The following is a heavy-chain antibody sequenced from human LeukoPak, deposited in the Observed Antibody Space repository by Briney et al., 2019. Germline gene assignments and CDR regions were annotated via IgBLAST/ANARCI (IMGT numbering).Heavy chain of an antibody. Sequence: PSETLSLTCTVSGGTISSYYWNWIRQPPEKGLEWIGYIHYSGSTKYNPSLKSRVTISVDTSKNQFSLKLSSVTAADTAVYYCARWYSSGWAFDYWGQGTLVTVSS. CDR2: IHYSGST. D-gene: IGHD6-19*01. V-gene: IGHV4-59*08. J-gene: IGHJ4*02. CDR1: GGTISSYY. CDR3: ARWYSSGWAFDY.